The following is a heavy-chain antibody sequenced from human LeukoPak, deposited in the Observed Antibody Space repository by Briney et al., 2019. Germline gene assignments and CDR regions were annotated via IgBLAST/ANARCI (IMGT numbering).Heavy chain of an antibody. D-gene: IGHD3-10*02. J-gene: IGHJ6*04. V-gene: IGHV3-48*03. CDR1: GFTFSSYE. Sequence: GWSLRLSCAASGFTFSSYEMNWVRQAPGKGLEWVSYISSSGSTIYYADSVKGRFTISRDNAKNSLYLQMNSLRAEDTAVYYCAELGITMIGGVWGKGTTVTISS. CDR3: AELGITMIGGV. CDR2: ISSSGSTI.